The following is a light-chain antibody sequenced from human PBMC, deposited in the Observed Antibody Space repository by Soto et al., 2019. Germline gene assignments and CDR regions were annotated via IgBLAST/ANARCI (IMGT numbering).Light chain of an antibody. CDR1: QSISSW. Sequence: DIQMRQSPSTLSASVGDRITITCRASQSISSWLAWYPQKPGKAPKLMIYDVSSLESGVPSRFSGSGSGTEFTLTISSLQSEDFAVYYCQQYNNWPPITFGQGTRLEI. J-gene: IGKJ5*01. CDR3: QQYNNWPPIT. CDR2: DVS. V-gene: IGKV1-5*01.